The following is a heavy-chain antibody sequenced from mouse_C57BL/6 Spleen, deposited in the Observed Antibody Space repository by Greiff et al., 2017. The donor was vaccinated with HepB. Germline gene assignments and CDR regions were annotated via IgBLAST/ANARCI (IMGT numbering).Heavy chain of an antibody. D-gene: IGHD1-1*01. Sequence: LEESGAELVRPGTSVKVSCKASGYAFTNYLIEWVKQRPGQGLEWIGVINPGSGGTNYNEKFKGKATLTADKSSSTAYMQLSSLTSEDSAVYFCARSTYYYGSYWYFDVWGTGTTVTVSS. V-gene: IGHV1-54*01. CDR3: ARSTYYYGSYWYFDV. J-gene: IGHJ1*03. CDR1: GYAFTNYL. CDR2: INPGSGGT.